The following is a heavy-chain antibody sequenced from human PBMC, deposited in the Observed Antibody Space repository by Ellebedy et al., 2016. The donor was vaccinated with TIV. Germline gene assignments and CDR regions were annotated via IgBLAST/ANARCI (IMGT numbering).Heavy chain of an antibody. J-gene: IGHJ3*02. CDR2: INPSGGST. Sequence: AASVKVSCKASGYTFTSYYMHWVRQAPGQGLEWMGIINPSGGSTSYAQKFQGRVTMTRDTSTSTAYMELSRLRSDDTAVYYCAREGSNDAFDIWGQGTMVTVSS. D-gene: IGHD3-10*01. CDR1: GYTFTSYY. CDR3: AREGSNDAFDI. V-gene: IGHV1-46*01.